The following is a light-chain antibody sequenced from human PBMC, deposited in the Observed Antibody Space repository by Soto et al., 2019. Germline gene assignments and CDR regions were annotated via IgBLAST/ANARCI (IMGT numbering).Light chain of an antibody. CDR3: QQYDSLPLT. J-gene: IGKJ4*01. Sequence: EIVLTQSPGTLSLSPGERATLSCRASQSVGSSYLAWYQQKPGQAPRLLIYGASSRATGIPHRFSGSGSGTDFTLTISRLEPEDFAVCYCQQYDSLPLTFGGGTKVDIK. CDR1: QSVGSSY. V-gene: IGKV3-20*01. CDR2: GAS.